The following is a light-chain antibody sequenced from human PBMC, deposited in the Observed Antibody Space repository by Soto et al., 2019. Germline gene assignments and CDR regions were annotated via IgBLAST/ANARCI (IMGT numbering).Light chain of an antibody. CDR2: EVS. CDR3: SSYAGHNTLI. V-gene: IGLV2-8*01. Sequence: QSALTQPPSASGSPGQSVTISCTGTSSDVGRYIYVSWYQQHPGKAPKLMIYEVSKRPSGVPDRFSGSKSGNTASLTVSGLQAEDEADYYCSSYAGHNTLIFGGGTKVTVL. J-gene: IGLJ2*01. CDR1: SSDVGRYIY.